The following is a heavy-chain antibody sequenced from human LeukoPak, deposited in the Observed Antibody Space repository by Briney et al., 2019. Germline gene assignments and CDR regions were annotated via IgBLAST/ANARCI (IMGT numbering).Heavy chain of an antibody. CDR2: IYHSGST. CDR1: GFTVSSNY. CDR3: ARHGGRYCSSTSCHDYYYYYMDV. Sequence: PGGSLRLSCAASGFTVSSNYMSWVRQAPGKGLEWIGSIYHSGSTYYNPSLKSRVTISVDTSKNQFSLKLSSVTAADTAVYYCARHGGRYCSSTSCHDYYYYYMDVWGKGTTVTVSS. D-gene: IGHD2-2*01. J-gene: IGHJ6*03. V-gene: IGHV4-38-2*01.